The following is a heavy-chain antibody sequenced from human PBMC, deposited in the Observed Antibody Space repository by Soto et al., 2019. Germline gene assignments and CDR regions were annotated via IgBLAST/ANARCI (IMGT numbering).Heavy chain of an antibody. CDR1: GFTFSSYG. Sequence: GGSRRLSCAASGFTFSSYGMHWVRQAPGKGLEWVAVIWYDGSNKYYADSVKGRFTISRDNSKNTLYLQMNSLRAEDTAVYYCARDGHPAFGEPPSYWGQGTLVTVSS. CDR2: IWYDGSNK. J-gene: IGHJ4*02. V-gene: IGHV3-33*01. D-gene: IGHD3-10*01. CDR3: ARDGHPAFGEPPSY.